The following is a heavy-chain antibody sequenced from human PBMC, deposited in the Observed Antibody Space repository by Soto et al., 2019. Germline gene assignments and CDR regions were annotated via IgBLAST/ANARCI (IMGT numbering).Heavy chain of an antibody. CDR2: IDPSDSYT. CDR3: ASSGSYYLDIWFDP. D-gene: IGHD1-26*01. CDR1: GYSFTSYR. Sequence: GESLKISCKGSGYSFTSYRIGWVRQMPGKGLEWMGRIDPSDSYTNYSPSFQGHVTISADKSISTAYLQWSSLKASDTAMYYCASSGSYYLDIWFDPWGQGTLVTVSS. V-gene: IGHV5-10-1*01. J-gene: IGHJ5*02.